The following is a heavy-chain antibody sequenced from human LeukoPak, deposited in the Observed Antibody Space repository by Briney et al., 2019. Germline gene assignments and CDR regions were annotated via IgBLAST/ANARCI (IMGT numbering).Heavy chain of an antibody. V-gene: IGHV1-46*02. CDR2: INPSGGST. CDR1: GYTFYSYY. Sequence: VASVKVSCKASGYTFYSYYMHWVRQAPGQGLEWMGTINPSGGSTTYAQKFQGRVTMTRDTSTSTVYMDLSSLRSEDTAVYYCARDSSIISSSSFIDYWGRGTLVTVSS. CDR3: ARDSSIISSSSFIDY. J-gene: IGHJ4*02. D-gene: IGHD6-6*01.